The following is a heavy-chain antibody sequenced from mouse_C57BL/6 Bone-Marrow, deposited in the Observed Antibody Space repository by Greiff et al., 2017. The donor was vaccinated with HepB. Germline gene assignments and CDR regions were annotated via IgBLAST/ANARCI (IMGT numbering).Heavy chain of an antibody. J-gene: IGHJ3*01. V-gene: IGHV1-69*01. CDR2: IDPSDSYT. Sequence: VQLKQPGAELVMPGASVKLSCKASGYTFTSYWMHWVKQRPGQGLEWIGEIDPSDSYTNYNQKFKGKSTLTVDKSSSTAYMQLSSLTSEDSAVYYCARDNYGSRGAYWGQGTLVTVSA. D-gene: IGHD1-1*01. CDR3: ARDNYGSRGAY. CDR1: GYTFTSYW.